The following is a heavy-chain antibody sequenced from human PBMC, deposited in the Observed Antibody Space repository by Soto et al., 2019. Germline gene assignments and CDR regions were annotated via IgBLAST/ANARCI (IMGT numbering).Heavy chain of an antibody. CDR3: AKDLDSGYDNDAFDI. J-gene: IGHJ3*02. D-gene: IGHD5-12*01. V-gene: IGHV3-23*01. Sequence: GGSLRLSCAASGFTFSSYAMSWVRQAPGKGLEWVSAIGGSGVSTYYADSVKGRFTVSRDNSKNTLYLQMNSLRADDTAIYYCAKDLDSGYDNDAFDIWGQGTMVTVSS. CDR2: IGGSGVST. CDR1: GFTFSSYA.